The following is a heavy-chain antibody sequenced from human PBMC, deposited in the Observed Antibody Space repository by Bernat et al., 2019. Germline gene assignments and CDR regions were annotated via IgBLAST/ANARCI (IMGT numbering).Heavy chain of an antibody. Sequence: QVQLVESGGGVVQPGRSLRLSCAASGFTFSSYAMHWVRQAPGKGLAWVAVISYDGSNKYYADSVKGRFTISRDNSKNTLYLQMNSLRAEDTAVYYCARDWTGAYCGGDCYASLDYWGQGTLVTVSS. CDR3: ARDWTGAYCGGDCYASLDY. V-gene: IGHV3-30-3*01. CDR2: ISYDGSNK. CDR1: GFTFSSYA. D-gene: IGHD2-21*02. J-gene: IGHJ4*02.